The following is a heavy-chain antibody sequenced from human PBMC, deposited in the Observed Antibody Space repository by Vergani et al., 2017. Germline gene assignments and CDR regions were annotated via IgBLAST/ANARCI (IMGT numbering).Heavy chain of an antibody. CDR3: ARGGYNNRRDYGMDV. CDR2: INPHSGGT. CDR1: GYIFTAYY. J-gene: IGHJ6*02. D-gene: IGHD1-14*01. Sequence: QVQLVQSGAEVKKPGASVKVSCKASGYIFTAYYMHWVRQAPGQGLEWMGRINPHSGGTNYAQKFQGRVTMTRDTSISTAYMELSRLISADKVVYYCARGGYNNRRDYGMDVWGQGTTVTVSS. V-gene: IGHV1-2*05.